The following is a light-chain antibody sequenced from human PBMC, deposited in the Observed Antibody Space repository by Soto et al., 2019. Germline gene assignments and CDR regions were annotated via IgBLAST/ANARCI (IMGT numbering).Light chain of an antibody. CDR3: SSYAGSNSPVV. CDR2: EVS. V-gene: IGLV2-8*01. Sequence: QSALTQPPSASGSPGQSVIISCTGTSSDVGGYNYVSWYQQHPGKAPKLMIYEVSKRPSGVPDRFSGSKSGNTASLTVSGLQAEDEADYYCSSYAGSNSPVVFGGGTKVTVL. CDR1: SSDVGGYNY. J-gene: IGLJ2*01.